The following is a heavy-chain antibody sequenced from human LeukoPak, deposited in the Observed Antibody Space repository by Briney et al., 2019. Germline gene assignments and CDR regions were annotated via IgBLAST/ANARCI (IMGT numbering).Heavy chain of an antibody. CDR2: ISYDGSNK. Sequence: SGGSLRLSCAASGFTFSSYAMHWARQAPGKGLEWVAVISYDGSNKYYADSVKGRFTISRDNSKNTLYLQMNSLRAEDTAVYYCARDPHLAAYSSSMLFDYWGQGTLVTVSS. J-gene: IGHJ4*02. CDR1: GFTFSSYA. CDR3: ARDPHLAAYSSSMLFDY. D-gene: IGHD6-13*01. V-gene: IGHV3-30-3*01.